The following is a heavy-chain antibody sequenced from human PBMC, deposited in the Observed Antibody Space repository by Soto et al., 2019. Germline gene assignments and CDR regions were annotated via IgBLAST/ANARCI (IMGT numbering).Heavy chain of an antibody. V-gene: IGHV4-39*01. CDR3: AGFTTVRGMYYFDY. J-gene: IGHJ4*02. Sequence: SETLSLTCTVSGGSISSSNYYWGWIRQPPGKGLEWIGSIYYSGSTYYNPSLKSRVTISVDTSKNQFSLKLSSVTAADTAVYYCAGFTTVRGMYYFDYWGQGTLVTVSS. D-gene: IGHD3-10*01. CDR1: GGSISSSNYY. CDR2: IYYSGST.